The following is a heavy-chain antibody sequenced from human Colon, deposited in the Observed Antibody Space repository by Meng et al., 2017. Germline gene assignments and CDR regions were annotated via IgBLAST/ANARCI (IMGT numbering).Heavy chain of an antibody. CDR3: ARGLDSSGYPLI. Sequence: GESLKISCAASGFTFSSYGMHWVRQAPGKGLEWAAVIWYDGSNKYYADSVKGRFTISRDNSKNTLYLQMNSLRGEDTAVYYCARGLDSSGYPLIWGQGTMVTVSS. CDR1: GFTFSSYG. V-gene: IGHV3-33*01. D-gene: IGHD3-22*01. J-gene: IGHJ3*02. CDR2: IWYDGSNK.